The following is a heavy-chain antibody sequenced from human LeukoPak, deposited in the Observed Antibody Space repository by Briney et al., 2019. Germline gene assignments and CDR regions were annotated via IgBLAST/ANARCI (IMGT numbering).Heavy chain of an antibody. CDR1: GGSVSSGSYY. V-gene: IGHV4-61*01. Sequence: SETLSLTCTVSGGSVSSGSYYWSWIRQPPGKGLEWIGYIYYSGSTNYNPSLKSRVTISVDTSKNQFSLKLSSVTAADTAVYYCARIHRYCSGGACYVLDNWGQGTLVAVSS. CDR2: IYYSGST. D-gene: IGHD2-15*01. CDR3: ARIHRYCSGGACYVLDN. J-gene: IGHJ4*02.